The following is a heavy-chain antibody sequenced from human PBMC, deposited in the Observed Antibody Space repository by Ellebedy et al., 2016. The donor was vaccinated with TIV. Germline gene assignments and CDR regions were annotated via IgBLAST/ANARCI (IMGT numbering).Heavy chain of an antibody. Sequence: ASVKVSXKASGYTFTGYYMHWVRQAPGQGLEWMGWINPNSGGTNYAQKFQGRVTMTRDTSISTAYMELSRLRSDDTAVYYCASRLWFGELDAFDIWGQGTMVTVSS. J-gene: IGHJ3*02. CDR2: INPNSGGT. D-gene: IGHD3-10*01. CDR1: GYTFTGYY. CDR3: ASRLWFGELDAFDI. V-gene: IGHV1-2*02.